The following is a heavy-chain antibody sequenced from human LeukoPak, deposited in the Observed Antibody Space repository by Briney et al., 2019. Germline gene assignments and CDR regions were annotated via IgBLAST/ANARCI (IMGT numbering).Heavy chain of an antibody. CDR2: INSDGSWT. V-gene: IGHV3-74*01. J-gene: IGHJ4*02. D-gene: IGHD5-24*01. CDR3: AKDHGPLLFDY. CDR1: GNYW. Sequence: GGSLRLSCAASGNYWMHWVRQVPGKGLVWVSHINSDGSWTSYADSVKGRFTISKDNAKNTVYLQMNSLRAEDTAVYYCAKDHGPLLFDYWGQGTLVTVSS.